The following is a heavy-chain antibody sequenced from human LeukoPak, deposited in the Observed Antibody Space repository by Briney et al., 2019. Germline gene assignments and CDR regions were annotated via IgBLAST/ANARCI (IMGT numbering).Heavy chain of an antibody. Sequence: PGGSLKLSCAASGFTLSGSAMHWVRQAPGKGLEWMANIKQDGSDKYYVDSVKGRFTISRDNAKNSLYLQMNSLRAEDTAVYYCARDPYDSSWGLCYFDYWGQGNLVTVSS. J-gene: IGHJ4*02. CDR1: GFTLSGSA. CDR2: IKQDGSDK. D-gene: IGHD3-22*01. CDR3: ARDPYDSSWGLCYFDY. V-gene: IGHV3-7*04.